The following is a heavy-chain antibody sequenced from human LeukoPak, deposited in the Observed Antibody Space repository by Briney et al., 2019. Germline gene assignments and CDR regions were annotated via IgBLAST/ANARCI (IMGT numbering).Heavy chain of an antibody. Sequence: VASVKVSCKASGYTFTSYGISWVRQAPGQGLEWMGWISAYNGNTNYAQKLQGRVTMTRDTSTSTAYMELRSLRSDDTAVYYCARDLTVTTIGWFDPWGQGTLVTVSS. CDR1: GYTFTSYG. D-gene: IGHD4-17*01. J-gene: IGHJ5*02. V-gene: IGHV1-18*01. CDR2: ISAYNGNT. CDR3: ARDLTVTTIGWFDP.